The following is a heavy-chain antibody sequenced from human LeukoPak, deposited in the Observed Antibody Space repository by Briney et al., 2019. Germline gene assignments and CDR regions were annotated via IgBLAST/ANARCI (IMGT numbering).Heavy chain of an antibody. CDR2: INPNSGGT. CDR3: ARDVGDSSGYYLFAFDI. J-gene: IGHJ3*02. D-gene: IGHD3-22*01. V-gene: IGHV1-2*02. Sequence: ASVKVSCKASGYTFTGYYMHWVRQAPGQGLEWRGWINPNSGGTNYAQKFQGRVTMTRDTSISTAYMELSRLRSDDTAVYHCARDVGDSSGYYLFAFDIWGQGTMVTVSS. CDR1: GYTFTGYY.